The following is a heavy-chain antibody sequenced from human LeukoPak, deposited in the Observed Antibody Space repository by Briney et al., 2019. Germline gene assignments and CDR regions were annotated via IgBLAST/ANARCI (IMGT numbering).Heavy chain of an antibody. V-gene: IGHV4-59*01. J-gene: IGHJ6*03. CDR2: IYSSGST. CDR3: ARGRVSSSTWYSTYYYFFYMDF. CDR1: GGSISNFY. D-gene: IGHD4-11*01. Sequence: SETLSLTCTVSGGSISNFYWSWIRQPPGKGLEWIGYIYSSGSTNYNPSLKSRVTISVDTSKNQFSLRLRSVTAADTAVYFCARGRVSSSTWYSTYYYFFYMDFWGKGTTVTVSS.